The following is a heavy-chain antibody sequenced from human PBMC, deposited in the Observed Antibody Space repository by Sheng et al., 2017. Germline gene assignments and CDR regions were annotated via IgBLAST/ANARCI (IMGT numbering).Heavy chain of an antibody. CDR1: GYTFTSYD. Sequence: QVQLVQSGAEVKKPGASVKVSCKASGYTFTSYDINWVRQATGQGLEWMGWMNPNSGNTGYAQKFQGRVTITRNTSISTAYMELSSLRSEDTAVYYCARARKTYCSGGSCYPPYYYYYMDVWAKGTDGRPSP. CDR2: MNPNSGNT. J-gene: IGHJ6*03. CDR3: ARARKTYCSGGSCYPPYYYYYMDV. V-gene: IGHV1-8*03. D-gene: IGHD2-15*01.